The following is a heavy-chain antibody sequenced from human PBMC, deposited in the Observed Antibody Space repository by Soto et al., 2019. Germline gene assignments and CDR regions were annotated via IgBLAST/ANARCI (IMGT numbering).Heavy chain of an antibody. D-gene: IGHD2-8*01. Sequence: QVQGVESGGGVVQPGESLRLSCTASGFTFNNHHMHWVRQAPGKGLERVALVWRDGSHKVYAESVKGRVTISRDNSKNTVYLSMNNLRVDDTALYYCKREMGALDCWGQGTLVTVSS. V-gene: IGHV3-33*01. CDR1: GFTFNNHH. CDR3: KREMGALDC. CDR2: VWRDGSHK. J-gene: IGHJ4*02.